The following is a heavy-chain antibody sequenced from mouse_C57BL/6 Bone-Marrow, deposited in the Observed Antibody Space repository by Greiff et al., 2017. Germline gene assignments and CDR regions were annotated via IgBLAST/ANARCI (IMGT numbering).Heavy chain of an antibody. V-gene: IGHV1-69*01. J-gene: IGHJ3*01. CDR1: GYTFTSYW. CDR2: IDPSDSYT. Sequence: VQLQQPGAELVMPGASVKLSYKASGYTFTSYWMHWVKQRPGQGLEWIGEIDPSDSYTNYNQKFKGKSTLTVDKSSSTAYMQLSSLTSEDSAVYYCAADGYYGFAYWGQGTLVTVSA. CDR3: AADGYYGFAY. D-gene: IGHD2-3*01.